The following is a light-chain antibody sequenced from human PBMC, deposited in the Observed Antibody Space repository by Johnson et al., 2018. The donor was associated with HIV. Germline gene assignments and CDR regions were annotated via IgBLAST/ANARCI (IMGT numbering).Light chain of an antibody. Sequence: QSVLTQPPSVSAAPGQKVTISCSGTSSNIGNHYVSWYQLLPGTAPKLLIYDNNQRPSGIPDRFSVSKSGTSATLGITGLQTGDEADYYCGTWDSSLSAGGLGTGTKVTVL. CDR2: DNN. J-gene: IGLJ1*01. V-gene: IGLV1-51*01. CDR3: GTWDSSLSAGG. CDR1: SSNIGNHY.